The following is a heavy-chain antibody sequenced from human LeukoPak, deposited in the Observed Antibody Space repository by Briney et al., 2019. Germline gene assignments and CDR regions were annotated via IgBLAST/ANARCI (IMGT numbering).Heavy chain of an antibody. V-gene: IGHV3-11*04. Sequence: AGGSLRLSCAASGFSFSNFFMTWIRQAPGKGLESVSYISSPGSTIYYADSVRGRFTISRDNAKNLLYLQMNSLTPEDTAVYYCVRGSGPRFYLDSWGQGTLVTVSS. D-gene: IGHD2-15*01. CDR2: ISSPGSTI. CDR3: VRGSGPRFYLDS. J-gene: IGHJ4*02. CDR1: GFSFSNFF.